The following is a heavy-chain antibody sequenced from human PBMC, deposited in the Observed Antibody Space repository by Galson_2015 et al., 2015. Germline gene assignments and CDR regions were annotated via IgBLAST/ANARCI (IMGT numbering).Heavy chain of an antibody. CDR3: ARDRGGATRSPDY. V-gene: IGHV4-59*01. Sequence: SETLSLTCTVSGGSISSYYWSWIRQPPGKGLEWIGYIYYNESTNYNPSLKSRVTISVDTSKNEFSLKLSSVTAADTAVYYCARDRGGATRSPDYWGQGTLVTVSS. CDR1: GGSISSYY. J-gene: IGHJ4*02. CDR2: IYYNEST. D-gene: IGHD1-26*01.